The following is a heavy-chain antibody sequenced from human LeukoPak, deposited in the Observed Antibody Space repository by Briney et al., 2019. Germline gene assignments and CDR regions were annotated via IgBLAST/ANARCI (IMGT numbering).Heavy chain of an antibody. D-gene: IGHD6-19*01. CDR3: ARGIAVAGIVDY. J-gene: IGHJ4*02. Sequence: ASVKVSCKASGYTFTSYYMHWVRQAPGQGLEWMGIINPSGGSTSYAQKFQGRVTMTRNTSISTAYMELSSLRSEDTAVYYCARGIAVAGIVDYWGQGTLVTVSS. CDR1: GYTFTSYY. V-gene: IGHV1-46*01. CDR2: INPSGGST.